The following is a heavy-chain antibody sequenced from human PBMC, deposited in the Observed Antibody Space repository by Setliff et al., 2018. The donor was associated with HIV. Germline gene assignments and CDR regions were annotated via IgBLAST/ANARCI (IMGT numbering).Heavy chain of an antibody. V-gene: IGHV4-39*01. D-gene: IGHD5-18*01. Sequence: ASETLSLTCTVSGGSISTNSYYGGWIRQPPGKGLEWVGNVHNSGGTNYNPSLKSRVSISVDTSKNQFSLNVNSVTAPDTAVYYCVRHTRDTSLAHYYYYIDVWGKGTTVTVSS. J-gene: IGHJ6*03. CDR3: VRHTRDTSLAHYYYYIDV. CDR1: GGSISTNSYY. CDR2: VHNSGGT.